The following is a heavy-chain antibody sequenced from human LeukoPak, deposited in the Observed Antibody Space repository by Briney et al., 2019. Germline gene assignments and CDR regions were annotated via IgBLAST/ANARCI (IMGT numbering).Heavy chain of an antibody. Sequence: ASVKVSCKASGYTFTGYYMHWVRQAPGQGLEWMGWNNPNSGGTNYAQKFQGRVTMTRDTSISTAYMELSRLRSDDTAVYYCARGGGWAYCGGDCYYFDYWGQGTLVTVSS. CDR2: NNPNSGGT. CDR1: GYTFTGYY. CDR3: ARGGGWAYCGGDCYYFDY. D-gene: IGHD2-21*02. V-gene: IGHV1-2*02. J-gene: IGHJ4*02.